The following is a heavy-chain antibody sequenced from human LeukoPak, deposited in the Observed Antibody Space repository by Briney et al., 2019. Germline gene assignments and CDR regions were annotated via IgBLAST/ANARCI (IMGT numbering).Heavy chain of an antibody. V-gene: IGHV1-18*04. D-gene: IGHD6-13*01. CDR2: ISAYNGNT. J-gene: IGHJ4*02. Sequence: ASVKVSCKASGYTFTGYYMHWVRQAPGQGLEWMGWISAYNGNTNYAQKLQGRVTMTTDTSTSTAYMELRSLRSDDTAVYYCARSIAAAGVSDYWGQGTLVTVSS. CDR1: GYTFTGYY. CDR3: ARSIAAAGVSDY.